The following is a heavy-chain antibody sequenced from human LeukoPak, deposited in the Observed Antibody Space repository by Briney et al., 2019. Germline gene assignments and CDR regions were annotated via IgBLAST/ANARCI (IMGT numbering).Heavy chain of an antibody. Sequence: GGSLRLSCAASGFTFSSYWITWVRQAPGKGLEWVANIKQDESEKYYVDSVKGRFTISRDNAKNSLYLQMNSLRAEDTAVYYCARGLAVTARGSFDIWGQGTMVTVSS. CDR3: ARGLAVTARGSFDI. CDR2: IKQDESEK. J-gene: IGHJ3*02. CDR1: GFTFSSYW. D-gene: IGHD6-19*01. V-gene: IGHV3-7*03.